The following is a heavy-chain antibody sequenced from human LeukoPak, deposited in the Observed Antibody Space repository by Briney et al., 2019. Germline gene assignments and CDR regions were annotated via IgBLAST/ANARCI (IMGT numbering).Heavy chain of an antibody. CDR3: ARPLYYHDSSGYLS. J-gene: IGHJ4*02. D-gene: IGHD3-22*01. CDR1: GGSFSGYY. Sequence: SETLSLTCAAYGGSFSGYYWSWIRQPPGKGLEWIGEINHSGSTNYNPSLKSRVTISVGTSKNQFSLKLSSVTAADTAVYYCARPLYYHDSSGYLSWGQGTLVTVSS. CDR2: INHSGST. V-gene: IGHV4-34*01.